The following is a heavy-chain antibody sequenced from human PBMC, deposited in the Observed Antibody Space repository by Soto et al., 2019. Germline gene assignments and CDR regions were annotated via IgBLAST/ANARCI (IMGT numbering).Heavy chain of an antibody. V-gene: IGHV3-23*01. D-gene: IGHD2-15*01. CDR1: GFTFSNYA. CDR3: TKANLYCSGANSFTFYS. Sequence: PGGSLRLSCTASGFTFSNYAMSWVRQAPGKGLEWVSTFSSGGGGTYYADSVKGRFTISRDNSKNTLSLQMNSLRAEDTAVYYCTKANLYCSGANSFTFYSWGLGTLVTVSS. CDR2: FSSGGGGT. J-gene: IGHJ5*01.